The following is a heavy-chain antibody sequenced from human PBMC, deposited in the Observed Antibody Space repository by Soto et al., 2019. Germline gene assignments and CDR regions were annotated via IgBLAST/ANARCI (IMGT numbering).Heavy chain of an antibody. CDR3: ARVRCSSTRCYTHYYYYGMDV. J-gene: IGHJ6*02. V-gene: IGHV1-69*13. D-gene: IGHD2-2*02. CDR2: IIPIFGTA. CDR1: GGTFSSYA. Sequence: GXSVKVSCKASGGTFSSYAISWVRQAPGQGLEWMGGIIPIFGTANYAQKFQGRVTITADESTSTAYMELSSLRYEDTAVYYCARVRCSSTRCYTHYYYYGMDVWGQGTTVTVSS.